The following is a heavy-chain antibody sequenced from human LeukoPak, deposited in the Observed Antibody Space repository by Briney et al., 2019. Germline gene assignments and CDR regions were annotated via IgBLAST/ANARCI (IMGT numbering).Heavy chain of an antibody. D-gene: IGHD1-26*01. Sequence: PGGSLRLSCAASGFTVSSNYMGWVRQAPGKGLEWVSVISDGTTFSDGGTTYYTDSVKGRFTISRDNAKNSLYLQMNSLRAEDTSVYYCARDGSGGSTQYNWFDPWGQGTLVTVSS. CDR3: ARDGSGGSTQYNWFDP. J-gene: IGHJ5*02. CDR2: ISDGTTFSDGGTT. CDR1: GFTVSSNY. V-gene: IGHV3-NL1*01.